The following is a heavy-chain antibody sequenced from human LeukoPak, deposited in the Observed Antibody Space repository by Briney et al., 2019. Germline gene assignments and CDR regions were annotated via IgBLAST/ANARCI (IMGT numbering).Heavy chain of an antibody. CDR1: GYTFTSYG. CDR3: ARTPRSGSYYDY. CDR2: ISAYNGNT. Sequence: ASVKVSCKASGYTFTSYGISWVRQAPGQGLEWMGWISAYNGNTNYARKLQGRVTMTTDTSTSTAYMELRSLRSDDTAVYYCARTPRSGSYYDYWGQGTLVTVSS. D-gene: IGHD1-26*01. V-gene: IGHV1-18*01. J-gene: IGHJ4*02.